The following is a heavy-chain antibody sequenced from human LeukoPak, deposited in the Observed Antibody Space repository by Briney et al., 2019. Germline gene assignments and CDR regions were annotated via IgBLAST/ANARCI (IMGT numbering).Heavy chain of an antibody. V-gene: IGHV3-7*01. Sequence: GGSLRLSCAASGFTFSSYSMNWVRQAPGKGLEWVANINQDGSQTFYVDSVTGRFTISRDNAKNSLYLQMNSLSAEDTSVYYCARAGARGSVDYWGQGTLVTVSS. J-gene: IGHJ4*02. CDR1: GFTFSSYS. CDR3: ARAGARGSVDY. CDR2: INQDGSQT. D-gene: IGHD3-10*01.